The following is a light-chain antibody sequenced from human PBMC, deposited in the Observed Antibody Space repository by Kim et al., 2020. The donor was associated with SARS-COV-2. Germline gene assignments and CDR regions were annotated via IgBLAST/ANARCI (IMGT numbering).Light chain of an antibody. J-gene: IGKJ2*01. Sequence: VSPGETATLSCRASQSVSSSLAWYQRKPGQPPRLLIHGASTRATGIPAKFTGSGSGTEFTLTISSLQSEDSAVYYCQQYNNWPRSFGQGTKLEI. V-gene: IGKV3-15*01. CDR1: QSVSSS. CDR2: GAS. CDR3: QQYNNWPRS.